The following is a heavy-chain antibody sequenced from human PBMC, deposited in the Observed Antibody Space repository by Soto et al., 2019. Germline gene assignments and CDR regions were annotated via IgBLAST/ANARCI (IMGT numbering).Heavy chain of an antibody. CDR1: GASVSSGSNY. CDR2: IYYTGST. Sequence: QVQLQESGPGLVKPSETLSLTCTVSGASVSSGSNYWSWIRQPPGKGLEWIGYIYYTGSTNYNPSLKIRFTISADTSKNQSSLRLSSVTAADTAVYYCARDLSGSGFDYWRQGTLVTVSS. CDR3: ARDLSGSGFDY. V-gene: IGHV4-61*01. D-gene: IGHD1-26*01. J-gene: IGHJ4*02.